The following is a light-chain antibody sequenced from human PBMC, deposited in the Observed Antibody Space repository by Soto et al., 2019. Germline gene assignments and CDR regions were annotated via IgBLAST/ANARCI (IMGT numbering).Light chain of an antibody. V-gene: IGKV1-9*01. CDR3: QQVNSYPLS. J-gene: IGKJ3*01. Sequence: IQLTQSPSSLSASVGDRVTITCRASQGISSYLAWYQQKPGKAPKLLIFATSTLQSGVPSRFSGSGSGTDFTLTIGSLQPEDFATYFCQQVNSYPLSFGPGTKVDIK. CDR2: ATS. CDR1: QGISSY.